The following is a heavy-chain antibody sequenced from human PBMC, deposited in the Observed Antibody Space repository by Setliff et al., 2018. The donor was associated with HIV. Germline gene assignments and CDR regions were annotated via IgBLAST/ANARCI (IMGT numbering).Heavy chain of an antibody. CDR3: VRSRITMVRGVIIGHNWFDP. J-gene: IGHJ5*02. D-gene: IGHD3-10*01. CDR2: VYNSGST. V-gene: IGHV4-39*01. Sequence: LSLTCTVSGSSISSTSYYWGWIRQPPGKGLEWIGGVYNSGSTYYNPSLKSRVTIAVGTSKNQFSLKLSSVTAADTALYYCVRSRITMVRGVIIGHNWFDPWGQGILVTVSS. CDR1: GSSISSTSYY.